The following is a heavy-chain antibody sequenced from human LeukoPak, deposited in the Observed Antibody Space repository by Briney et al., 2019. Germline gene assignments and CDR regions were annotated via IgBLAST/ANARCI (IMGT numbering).Heavy chain of an antibody. CDR2: IYHSGST. J-gene: IGHJ5*02. Sequence: SETLSLTCAVSGHSISSGYYWGWIRQPPGKGLEWIGSIYHSGSTYHNPSLKSRVTISVDTSKNQFSLKLSSVTAADTAVYYCARATAMVTGWFDPWGQGTLVTVSS. CDR3: ARATAMVTGWFDP. V-gene: IGHV4-38-2*01. D-gene: IGHD5-18*01. CDR1: GHSISSGYY.